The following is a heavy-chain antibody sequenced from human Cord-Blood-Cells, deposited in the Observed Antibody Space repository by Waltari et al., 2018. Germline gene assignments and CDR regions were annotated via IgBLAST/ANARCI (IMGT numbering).Heavy chain of an antibody. V-gene: IGHV3-30*18. CDR3: AKVPYYDSSGDAFDI. CDR2: ISYDGSNK. CDR1: GFTFSSYG. D-gene: IGHD3-22*01. Sequence: QVQLVESGGGVVQPGRSLRLSCAASGFTFSSYGMHWVHQAPGKGLEWVAVISYDGSNKYYADSVKGRFTISRDNSKNTLYLQMNSLRAEDTAVYYCAKVPYYDSSGDAFDIWGQGTMVTVSS. J-gene: IGHJ3*02.